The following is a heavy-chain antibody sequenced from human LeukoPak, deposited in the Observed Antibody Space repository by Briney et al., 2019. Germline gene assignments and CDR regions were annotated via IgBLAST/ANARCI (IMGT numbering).Heavy chain of an antibody. J-gene: IGHJ4*02. CDR1: GFTVSSNY. CDR2: IYSGGST. D-gene: IGHD6-19*01. V-gene: IGHV3-53*01. Sequence: SGGSLRLSCAASGFTVSSNYMSWVRQAPGKGLEWVSVIYSGGSTYCADSVKGRFTISRDNSKNTLYLQMNSLRAEDTAVYYCARSRYSSGWYANYYFDYWGQGTWSPSPQ. CDR3: ARSRYSSGWYANYYFDY.